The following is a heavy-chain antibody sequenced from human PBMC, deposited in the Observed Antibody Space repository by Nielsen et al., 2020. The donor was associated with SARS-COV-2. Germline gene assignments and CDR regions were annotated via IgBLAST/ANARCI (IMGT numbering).Heavy chain of an antibody. Sequence: GESLKISCAASGFPLNIYAMAWVRRAPGRGLQWVTGVSSSGGSTYYTDSVKGRFTISRDNSKNTLYLEMHSLRVEDTAVYYCARSRAIGTGAFDIWGQGTMVTVSS. V-gene: IGHV3-23*01. D-gene: IGHD1-1*01. CDR2: VSSSGGST. CDR3: ARSRAIGTGAFDI. J-gene: IGHJ3*02. CDR1: GFPLNIYA.